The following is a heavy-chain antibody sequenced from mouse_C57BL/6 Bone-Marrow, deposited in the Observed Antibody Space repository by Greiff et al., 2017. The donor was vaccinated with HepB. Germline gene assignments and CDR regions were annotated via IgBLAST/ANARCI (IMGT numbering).Heavy chain of an antibody. D-gene: IGHD2-1*01. Sequence: QVHVKQSGAELARPGASVKMSCKASGYTFTSYTMHWVKQRPGQGLEWIGYINPSSGYTKYNQKFKDKATLTADKSSSTAYMQLSSLTSEDSAVYYCARCYYGNFFDYWGQGTTLTVSS. V-gene: IGHV1-4*01. CDR2: INPSSGYT. CDR3: ARCYYGNFFDY. CDR1: GYTFTSYT. J-gene: IGHJ2*01.